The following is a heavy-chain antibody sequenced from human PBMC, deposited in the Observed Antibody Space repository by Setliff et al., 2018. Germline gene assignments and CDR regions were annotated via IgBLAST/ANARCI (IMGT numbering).Heavy chain of an antibody. CDR2: IYFSGST. CDR1: GGSFSDYY. D-gene: IGHD6-19*01. V-gene: IGHV4-30-4*08. CDR3: AREVAGTYHYFDP. Sequence: PSETLSLTCTVYGGSFSDYYWNWIRQPPGKGLEWIGYIYFSGSTYYNPSLKSRVTLSLDTSKNQFSLKLNSVTAADTALYFCAREVAGTYHYFDPWGQGTLVTVSS. J-gene: IGHJ5*02.